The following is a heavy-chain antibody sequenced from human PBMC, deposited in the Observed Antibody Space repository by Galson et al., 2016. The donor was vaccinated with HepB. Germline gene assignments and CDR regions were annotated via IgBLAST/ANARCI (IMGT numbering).Heavy chain of an antibody. J-gene: IGHJ6*02. Sequence: SVKVSCKASGGAFISHAISWVRQAPGQGLEWMGGIIPIFGSANYAQKFQGRVTITADESTSTAYMELNSLRSEDSAVYYCARGNLEALWKFQGVGFYYGMDVWGQGTTVTVSS. V-gene: IGHV1-69*13. CDR2: IIPIFGSA. CDR3: ARGNLEALWKFQGVGFYYGMDV. CDR1: GGAFISHA. D-gene: IGHD3-3*01.